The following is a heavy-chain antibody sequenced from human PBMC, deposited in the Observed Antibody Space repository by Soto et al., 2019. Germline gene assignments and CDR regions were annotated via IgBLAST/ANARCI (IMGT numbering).Heavy chain of an antibody. V-gene: IGHV4-4*02. Sequence: SETLSLTCAVSGGSISSSNWWSWVRQPPGKGLEWIGEIYHSGSTNYNPSLKSRVTISVDKSKNQFSLKLSSATAADTAVYYCARGNYYGSGSYSHFYYYYGMDVWGQGTTVTVSS. CDR3: ARGNYYGSGSYSHFYYYYGMDV. D-gene: IGHD3-10*01. CDR2: IYHSGST. J-gene: IGHJ6*02. CDR1: GGSISSSNW.